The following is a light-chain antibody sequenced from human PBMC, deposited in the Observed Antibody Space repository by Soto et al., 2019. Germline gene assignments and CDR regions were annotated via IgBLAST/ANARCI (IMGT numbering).Light chain of an antibody. CDR2: EVS. J-gene: IGLJ2*01. CDR3: NSYTTSRILGV. Sequence: QSALTQPASVSGSPGQSITISCTGTSSDVGAYNYVSWYKQYPGKAPKLIIYEVSNRPSGVSNRFSGSKSGNTASLTISGLQAEDEADYYCNSYTTSRILGVFGGGTKLTVL. CDR1: SSDVGAYNY. V-gene: IGLV2-14*01.